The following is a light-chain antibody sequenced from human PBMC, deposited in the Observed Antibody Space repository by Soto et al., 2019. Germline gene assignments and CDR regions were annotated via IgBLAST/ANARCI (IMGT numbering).Light chain of an antibody. CDR3: QQRSNWPL. Sequence: EIVLTRSPATLSLSPGERATLSCRASQSVSSYLAWYQQKPGQAPRLLIYDASNRATGIPVRFSGSGSGTDFTLTISSLEPEDFAVYYCQQRSNWPLFGGGTKVEIK. CDR1: QSVSSY. CDR2: DAS. V-gene: IGKV3-11*01. J-gene: IGKJ4*01.